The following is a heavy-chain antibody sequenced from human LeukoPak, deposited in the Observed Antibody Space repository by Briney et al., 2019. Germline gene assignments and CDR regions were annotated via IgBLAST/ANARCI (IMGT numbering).Heavy chain of an antibody. D-gene: IGHD1-14*01. V-gene: IGHV3-74*01. J-gene: IGHJ3*01. CDR2: INADGSTA. Sequence: GGSLRLSCAASGFTFGNSWVHWVRQAPGKGLVWVSLINADGSTATYADSVKGRFTISRDNARNTLSLRMNSLTIGDTAVYYCVVVVEPPDSDGFDVWGQGTMITVSS. CDR3: VVVVEPPDSDGFDV. CDR1: GFTFGNSW.